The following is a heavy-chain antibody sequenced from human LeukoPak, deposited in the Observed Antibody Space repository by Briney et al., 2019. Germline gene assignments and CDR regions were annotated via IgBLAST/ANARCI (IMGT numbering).Heavy chain of an antibody. J-gene: IGHJ3*02. V-gene: IGHV4-39*07. CDR2: INHSGST. CDR3: ARSLNFGVKGAFDI. CDR1: GGSISSSSYY. D-gene: IGHD3-3*01. Sequence: PSETLSLTCTVSGGSISSSSYYWGWIRQPPGKGLEWIGEINHSGSTNYNPSLKSRVTISVDTSKNQFSLKLSSVTAADTAVYYCARSLNFGVKGAFDIWGQGTMVTVSS.